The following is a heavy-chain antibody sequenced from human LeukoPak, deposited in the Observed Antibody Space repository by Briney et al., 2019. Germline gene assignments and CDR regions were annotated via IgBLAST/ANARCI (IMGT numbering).Heavy chain of an antibody. CDR3: GRGRVKSLRTRSYSSTDD. D-gene: IGHD2-2*01. V-gene: IGHV3-30*02. CDR1: EFTFTDYD. CDR2: IRYDEINT. Sequence: GGSLRLSCAAPEFTFTDYDMHWVRQAPGKGLECVAFIRYDEINTYYPDSVKGRFTTPTDNSTNTLYLRMNSLRAEDPAVYYFGRGRVKSLRTRSYSSTDDWG. J-gene: IGHJ4*01.